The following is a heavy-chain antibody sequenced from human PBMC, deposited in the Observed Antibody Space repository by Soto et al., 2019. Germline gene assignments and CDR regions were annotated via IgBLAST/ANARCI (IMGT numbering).Heavy chain of an antibody. CDR1: GYTFTTYD. CDR2: MNPSTGKA. J-gene: IGHJ4*02. CDR3: ARRKERPAPNSFDY. V-gene: IGHV1-8*01. D-gene: IGHD6-25*01. Sequence: ASVKGYCKASGYTFTTYDINWVRQDPGQGLEWMGWMNPSTGKAGYAQKFQGRVTMTRDNSISTAYMELSSLRSDDTALYYCARRKERPAPNSFDYGGQGPLVPVPS.